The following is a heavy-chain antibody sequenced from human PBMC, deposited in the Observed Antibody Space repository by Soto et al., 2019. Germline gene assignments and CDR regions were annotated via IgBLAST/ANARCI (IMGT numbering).Heavy chain of an antibody. CDR1: GGSISSSSYY. CDR3: AYSSSWYGSYYYYYYMDV. Sequence: PSETLSLTCTVSGGSISSSSYYWGWIRQPPGKGLEWIGSIYYSGSTYYNPSLKSRVTISVDTSKNQFSLKLSSVTAADTAVYYCAYSSSWYGSYYYYYYMDVWGKGTTVTVSS. J-gene: IGHJ6*03. CDR2: IYYSGST. V-gene: IGHV4-39*01. D-gene: IGHD6-13*01.